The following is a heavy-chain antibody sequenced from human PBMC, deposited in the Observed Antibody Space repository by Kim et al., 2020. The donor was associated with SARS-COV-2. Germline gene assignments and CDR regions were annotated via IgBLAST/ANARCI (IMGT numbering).Heavy chain of an antibody. CDR3: ARDLIYHITSGRLDY. J-gene: IGHJ4*02. Sequence: ADSVKARFTISRDNSKNTLFLQMNSLRAEDTAVYYCARDLIYHITSGRLDYWGQETLVTVSS. V-gene: IGHV3-66*01. D-gene: IGHD3-9*01.